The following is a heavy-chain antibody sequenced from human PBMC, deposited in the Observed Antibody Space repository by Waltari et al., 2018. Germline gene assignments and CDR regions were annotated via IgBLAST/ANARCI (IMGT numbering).Heavy chain of an antibody. V-gene: IGHV1-69-2*01. D-gene: IGHD4-4*01. CDR1: GYTFTDYY. CDR3: ATLHDYSNSEWFDP. J-gene: IGHJ5*02. CDR2: VDPEDGET. Sequence: TVNISCKVSGYTFTDYYMHWVQQAPGKGLEWMGLVDPEDGETIYAEKFQGRVTITADTSTDTAYMELSSLRSEDTAVYYCATLHDYSNSEWFDPWGQGTLVTVSS.